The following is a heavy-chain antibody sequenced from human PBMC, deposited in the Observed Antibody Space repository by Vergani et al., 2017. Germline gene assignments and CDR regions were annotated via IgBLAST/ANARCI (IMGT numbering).Heavy chain of an antibody. J-gene: IGHJ3*02. D-gene: IGHD2-15*01. CDR3: ARDMGYCSGGSCYGAFDI. V-gene: IGHV3-73*01. CDR2: IRSKANSYAT. CDR1: GFPFSGSA. Sequence: EVQLVESGGGLIQPGWSLKLSCAASGFPFSGSAMHWVRQASGTGLEWVGRIRSKANSYATAYAASVKGRFTISRDNAKNSLYLQMNSLRAEDTAVYYCARDMGYCSGGSCYGAFDIWGQGTMVTVSS.